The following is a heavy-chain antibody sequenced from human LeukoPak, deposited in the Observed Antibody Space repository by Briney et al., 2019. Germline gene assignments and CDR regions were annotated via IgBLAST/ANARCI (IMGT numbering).Heavy chain of an antibody. CDR3: ARGGGYDTYYYYMDV. CDR1: GYTFTGYY. D-gene: IGHD5-12*01. J-gene: IGHJ6*03. CDR2: INPNSGGT. Sequence: GASVKVSCKASGYTFTGYYMHWVRQAPGQGLEWMGWINPNSGGTNYAQKFQGRVTMTRDTSISTAYMELRSLRSDDTAVYYCARGGGYDTYYYYMDVWGKGTTVTVSS. V-gene: IGHV1-2*02.